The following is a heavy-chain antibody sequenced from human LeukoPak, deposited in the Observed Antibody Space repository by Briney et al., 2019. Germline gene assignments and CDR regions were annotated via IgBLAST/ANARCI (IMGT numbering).Heavy chain of an antibody. V-gene: IGHV3-21*01. CDR1: GFTFSSYS. CDR3: ARTKLGIPDY. J-gene: IGHJ4*02. CDR2: IGSSSSYI. D-gene: IGHD7-27*01. Sequence: GGSLRLSCAASGFTFSSYSMNWVRQAPGKGLEWVSSIGSSSSYIYYADSVKGRFTISRDNAKNSLYLQMNSLRAEDTAVYYCARTKLGIPDYWGQGTLVTVSS.